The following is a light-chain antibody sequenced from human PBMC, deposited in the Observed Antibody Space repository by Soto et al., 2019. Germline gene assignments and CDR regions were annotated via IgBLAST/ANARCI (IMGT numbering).Light chain of an antibody. CDR3: QQTSAFPRT. CDR1: QGISNY. Sequence: DIQMTQSPSSLSASVGDRVTITCRASQGISNYLAWYQQTPGKAPKLLLRGASSLHRGVPSRFSGGGAGTEFTLTISSLQPEDFATYYCQQTSAFPRTFGQGTKVDVK. V-gene: IGKV1-12*01. J-gene: IGKJ1*01. CDR2: GAS.